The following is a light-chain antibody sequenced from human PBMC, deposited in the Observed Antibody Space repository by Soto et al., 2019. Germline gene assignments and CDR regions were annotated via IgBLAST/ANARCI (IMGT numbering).Light chain of an antibody. CDR3: AAWDDSLNGLYV. CDR1: TSNIGRNI. V-gene: IGLV1-44*01. Sequence: QPVLTQPPSVSGTPGQTVTISCSGSTSNIGRNIVNWYQQLPGTAPKLLIYTNHQRPSGVPDRFSGSKSGTSASLAISGLQSEDEGHYFCAAWDDSLNGLYVFGTGTKVTVL. CDR2: TNH. J-gene: IGLJ1*01.